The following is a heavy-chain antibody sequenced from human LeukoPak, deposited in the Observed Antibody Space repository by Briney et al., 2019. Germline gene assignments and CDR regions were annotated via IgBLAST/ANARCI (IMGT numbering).Heavy chain of an antibody. CDR3: ARGASGYSYGYYDY. D-gene: IGHD5-18*01. Sequence: ASVKVSCKASGGTFSSYAISWVRQAPGQGLEWMGWISAYNGNTNYAQKPQGRVTMTTDTSTSTAYMELRSLRSDDTAVYYCARGASGYSYGYYDYWGQGTLVTVSS. CDR2: ISAYNGNT. CDR1: GGTFSSYA. V-gene: IGHV1-18*01. J-gene: IGHJ4*02.